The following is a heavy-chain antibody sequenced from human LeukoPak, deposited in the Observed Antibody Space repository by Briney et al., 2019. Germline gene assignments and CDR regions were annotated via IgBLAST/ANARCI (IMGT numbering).Heavy chain of an antibody. D-gene: IGHD3-22*01. Sequence: SETLSLTCAVYGGSFSGYYWSWIRQPPGKGLEWIGEINNSGSTNYNPSLKSRVTISVDTSKNQFSLKLSSVTAAATAVYFCARGPYSYDSSGAFDIWGQGTMVTVSS. V-gene: IGHV4-34*01. CDR3: ARGPYSYDSSGAFDI. J-gene: IGHJ3*02. CDR2: INNSGST. CDR1: GGSFSGYY.